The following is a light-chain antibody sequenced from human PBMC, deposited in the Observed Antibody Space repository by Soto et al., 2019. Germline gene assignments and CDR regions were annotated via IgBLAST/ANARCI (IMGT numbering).Light chain of an antibody. CDR1: QSGSSSY. CDR2: GAS. CDR3: LHYGSAQWTFGQCR. J-gene: IGKJ1*01. Sequence: IVLTQSPGTVSLSPGERATLSCRASQSGSSSYLAWYQQRPGQAPRLLIFGASTRATGIPDRFSGSGSGDDFTVTIIRLEPEDSAVYLCLHYGSAQWTFGQCRFGEGTKVEI. V-gene: IGKV3-20*01.